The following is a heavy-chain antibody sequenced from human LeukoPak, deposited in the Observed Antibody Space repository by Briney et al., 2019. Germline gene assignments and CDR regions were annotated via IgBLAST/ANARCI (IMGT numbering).Heavy chain of an antibody. CDR3: ASEAFCAGKTCHLQRVAS. J-gene: IGHJ4*02. CDR2: IDTNTGDT. V-gene: IGHV1-2*02. CDR1: GYTFTAYY. D-gene: IGHD2-21*01. Sequence: ASVKVSCKASGYTFTAYYMHWVRQAPGQGLEWMGWIDTNTGDTKYAQKFQGRLTITRDTCTGTAYMELRSLISGDTAVYYCASEAFCAGKTCHLQRVASWGPGTLLTVSS.